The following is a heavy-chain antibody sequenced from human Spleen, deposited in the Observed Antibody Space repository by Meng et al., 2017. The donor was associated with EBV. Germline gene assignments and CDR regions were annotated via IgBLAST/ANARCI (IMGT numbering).Heavy chain of an antibody. J-gene: IGHJ4*02. D-gene: IGHD5/OR15-5a*01. Sequence: QVTLVQSGAEVKKPGASVKVACKASVNSFTNYDVHWVRQAPGQGIEWMGLVNPSDGSTTYAQKFQGRVSMTRDTSTSTLYMELDSLKSDDTAVYYCARATEMTIVFSPYFDSWGQGTLVTVSS. V-gene: IGHV1-46*01. CDR3: ARATEMTIVFSPYFDS. CDR2: VNPSDGST. CDR1: VNSFTNYD.